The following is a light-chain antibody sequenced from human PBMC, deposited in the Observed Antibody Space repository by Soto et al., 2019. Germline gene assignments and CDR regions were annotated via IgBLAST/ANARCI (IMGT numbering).Light chain of an antibody. J-gene: IGKJ4*01. CDR1: QSVNSN. Sequence: EIVMTQSPATLSVSPGERATLSCRASQSVNSNLAWYQQKPGQAPRILIYGVSTRATAIPARFSGSGSGTEFTLTISSLQSEDFAVYYCQQYNDWPRTFGGGTKVEIK. CDR2: GVS. V-gene: IGKV3-15*01. CDR3: QQYNDWPRT.